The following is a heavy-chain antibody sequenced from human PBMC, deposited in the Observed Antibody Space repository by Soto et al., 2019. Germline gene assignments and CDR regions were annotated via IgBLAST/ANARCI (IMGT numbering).Heavy chain of an antibody. CDR2: INTAGSTK. J-gene: IGHJ6*02. V-gene: IGHV3-48*03. CDR1: GFTFSNFE. D-gene: IGHD3-9*01. Sequence: GGSLRLSCEASGFTFSNFEMHWVRQAPGKGLEWVSYINTAGSTKYYAESVKGRFTISRDNARNSLFLQMNSLRAEDTAVYYCARAECSSPDCLTAYYSYGLDVWGQGSTVTVSS. CDR3: ARAECSSPDCLTAYYSYGLDV.